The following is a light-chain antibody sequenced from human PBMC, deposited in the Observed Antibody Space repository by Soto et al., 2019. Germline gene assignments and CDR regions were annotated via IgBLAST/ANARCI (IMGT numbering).Light chain of an antibody. Sequence: QSVLTQPPSASGTPGQRVTISCSGSRSNIGSNYVYWYQQLPGTAPKLLIYRNNQRPSGVPDRFSGSKSGTSASLAISGLRSEDEADYYCAAWDDSLRAVFGGGTKVTVL. V-gene: IGLV1-47*01. J-gene: IGLJ2*01. CDR2: RNN. CDR3: AAWDDSLRAV. CDR1: RSNIGSNY.